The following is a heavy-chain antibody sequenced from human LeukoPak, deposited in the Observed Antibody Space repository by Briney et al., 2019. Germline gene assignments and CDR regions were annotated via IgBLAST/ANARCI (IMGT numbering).Heavy chain of an antibody. D-gene: IGHD6-13*01. Sequence: GGSLRLSCAASGFTFSSYGTHWVRQAPGKGLEWVAFIRYDGSNKYYADSVKGRFTISRDNSKNTLYLQMNSLRAEDTAVYYCAKGHESWSSFDYWGQGTLVTVSS. CDR3: AKGHESWSSFDY. CDR2: IRYDGSNK. J-gene: IGHJ4*02. CDR1: GFTFSSYG. V-gene: IGHV3-30*02.